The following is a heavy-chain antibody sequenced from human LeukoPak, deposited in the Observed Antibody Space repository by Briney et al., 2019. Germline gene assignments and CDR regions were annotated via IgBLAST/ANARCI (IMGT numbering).Heavy chain of an antibody. CDR3: ARDPGGNYFGPGTYFAY. Sequence: ASVKVYCKASGFTFTHYYIHWVRQARGQGLEWMGRIDGETGNTRYAQNFQGRVTMTRDTSTSTVYMELSSLRFEDTADYYCARDPGGNYFGPGTYFAYWGQGTLLTVSS. CDR1: GFTFTHYY. J-gene: IGHJ4*02. D-gene: IGHD3-10*01. V-gene: IGHV1-46*01. CDR2: IDGETGNT.